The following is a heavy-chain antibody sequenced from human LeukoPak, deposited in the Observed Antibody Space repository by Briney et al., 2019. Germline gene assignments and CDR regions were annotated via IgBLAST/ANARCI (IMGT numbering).Heavy chain of an antibody. Sequence: GGSLRLSCAASGXKFDDYGMSWVRQVSGKGLEWVCGVNWNGDTTAYVNSVKGRFTISRDNAKNSLYLQMNSLKVEDTALYYCARTSWMSAVVRGEFDYWGQGTLVTVSS. CDR1: GXKFDDYG. CDR2: VNWNGDTT. J-gene: IGHJ4*02. CDR3: ARTSWMSAVVRGEFDY. V-gene: IGHV3-20*04. D-gene: IGHD4-23*01.